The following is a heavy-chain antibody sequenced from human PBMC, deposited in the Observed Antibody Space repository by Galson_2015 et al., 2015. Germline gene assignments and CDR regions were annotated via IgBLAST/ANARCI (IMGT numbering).Heavy chain of an antibody. CDR2: INTNTGNP. CDR3: ARLALAVAGSWNWFDP. D-gene: IGHD6-19*01. V-gene: IGHV7-4-1*02. J-gene: IGHJ5*02. CDR1: GYTFTSYA. Sequence: SVKVSCKASGYTFTSYAMNWVRQAPGQGLEWMGWINTNTGNPTYAQGFTGRFVFSLDTSVSTAYLQISSLKAEDTAVYYCARLALAVAGSWNWFDPWGQGTLVTVSS.